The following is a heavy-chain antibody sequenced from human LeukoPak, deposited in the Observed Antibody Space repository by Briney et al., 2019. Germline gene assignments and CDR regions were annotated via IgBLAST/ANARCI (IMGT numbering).Heavy chain of an antibody. CDR1: GFTFTSCA. CDR3: AKDLVVGARGYFDC. D-gene: IGHD1-26*01. J-gene: IGHJ4*02. V-gene: IGHV3-23*01. CDR2: ISGSGDST. Sequence: HPGGSLRLSCAASGFTFTSCAMTWVRQAPGKGLEWVSAISGSGDSTYYADSVKGRFTISRDNSKNTLYLQMNSLRAEDSAIYYCAKDLVVGARGYFDCWGQGTLVTVSS.